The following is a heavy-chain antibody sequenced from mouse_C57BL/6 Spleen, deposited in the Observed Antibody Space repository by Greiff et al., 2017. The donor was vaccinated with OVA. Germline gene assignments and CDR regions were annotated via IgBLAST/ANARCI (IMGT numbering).Heavy chain of an antibody. J-gene: IGHJ3*01. D-gene: IGHD2-2*01. Sequence: QVQLQQSGAELVRPGDSVTLSCKASGYTFTDYEMPWVKQTPVQGLEWIGAIDPESGGTAYNDKFKGQAILTGDKASSTLYMELRSLTSEDSAVYYCARKGLCECAYWGQGTLVTVAA. V-gene: IGHV1-15*01. CDR3: ARKGLCECAY. CDR2: IDPESGGT. CDR1: GYTFTDYE.